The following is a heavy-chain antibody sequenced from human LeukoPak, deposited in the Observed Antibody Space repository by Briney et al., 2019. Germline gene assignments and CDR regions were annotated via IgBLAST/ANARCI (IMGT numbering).Heavy chain of an antibody. Sequence: GGSLRLSCAASGFTFSSYAMHWVRQAPGKGLEWVAVISYDGSNKYYADSVKGRFTISRDNSKNTLYLQMNSLRAEDTAVYYCASSWYSSSWLEYWGQGTLVTVSS. CDR3: ASSWYSSSWLEY. V-gene: IGHV3-30-3*01. J-gene: IGHJ4*02. CDR1: GFTFSSYA. CDR2: ISYDGSNK. D-gene: IGHD6-13*01.